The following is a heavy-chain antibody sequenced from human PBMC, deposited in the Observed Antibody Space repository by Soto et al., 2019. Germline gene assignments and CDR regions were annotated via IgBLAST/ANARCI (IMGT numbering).Heavy chain of an antibody. J-gene: IGHJ4*02. CDR2: IYYSGST. D-gene: IGHD3-3*01. CDR1: GGSISSYY. Sequence: SETLSLTCTVSGGSISSYYWSWIRQPPGKGLEWIGYIYYSGSTNYNPSLKSRVTISVDTSKNQFSLKLSSVTAADTAVYYCARVAGRNDFWSGYPVFDYWGQGTLVTVSS. V-gene: IGHV4-59*01. CDR3: ARVAGRNDFWSGYPVFDY.